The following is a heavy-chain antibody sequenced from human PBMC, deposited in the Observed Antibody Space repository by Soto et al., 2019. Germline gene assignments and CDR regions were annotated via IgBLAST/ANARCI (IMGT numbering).Heavy chain of an antibody. V-gene: IGHV3-7*01. Sequence: PGGSLRLSCAASGFTFSSYWMSWFRQAPGKGPEWVANIKQDGDERYYVDSVKGRFTISRDNAKNSLYLQLNSLRAEDTAVYYCARHPFGDFDYWGQGTLVTVSS. CDR2: IKQDGDER. D-gene: IGHD3-16*01. CDR3: ARHPFGDFDY. CDR1: GFTFSSYW. J-gene: IGHJ4*02.